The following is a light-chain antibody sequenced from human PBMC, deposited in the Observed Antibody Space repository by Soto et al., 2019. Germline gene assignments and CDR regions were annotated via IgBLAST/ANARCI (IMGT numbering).Light chain of an antibody. CDR2: AAS. Sequence: DIKMTQSPSSVSASVGDRVTITCRASQGIASWLAWYPQKPGKAPKLLIYAASSLLSGVPSRFSGSASGTESALTISSLQPEDLASYYCHQTKSFPITFGGGTKVESK. V-gene: IGKV1-12*01. J-gene: IGKJ4*02. CDR3: HQTKSFPIT. CDR1: QGIASW.